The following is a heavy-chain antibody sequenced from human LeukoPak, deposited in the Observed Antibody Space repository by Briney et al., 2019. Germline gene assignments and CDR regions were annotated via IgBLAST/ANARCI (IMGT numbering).Heavy chain of an antibody. CDR1: GYTFTSYD. CDR3: ARDLTTIISSGYYPGY. Sequence: GASVKVSCKASGYTFTSYDINWVRQATGQGLEWMGWMNPNSGNTGYAQKFQGRVTMTRNTSISTAYMELSSLRSEDTAVYYCARDLTTIISSGYYPGYWGQGTLVTVSS. J-gene: IGHJ4*02. D-gene: IGHD3-22*01. CDR2: MNPNSGNT. V-gene: IGHV1-8*02.